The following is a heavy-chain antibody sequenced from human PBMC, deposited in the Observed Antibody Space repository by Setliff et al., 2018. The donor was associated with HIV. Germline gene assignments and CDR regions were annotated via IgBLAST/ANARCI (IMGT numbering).Heavy chain of an antibody. CDR1: GDSINSGDYY. J-gene: IGHJ6*02. V-gene: IGHV4-30-4*02. CDR2: IYHSGST. CDR3: ARPVSKYFYGMDV. Sequence: PSETLSLTCTVSGDSINSGDYYWSWIRQPPGKGLEWIGYIYHSGSTHYNPSLNSRVAFSVDTSKNLFSLKVTSVTAADTAVYYCARPVSKYFYGMDVWGLGTTVTVSS.